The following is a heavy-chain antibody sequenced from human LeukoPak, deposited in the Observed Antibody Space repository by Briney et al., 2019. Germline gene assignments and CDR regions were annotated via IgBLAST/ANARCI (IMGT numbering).Heavy chain of an antibody. Sequence: SETLSLTCTVSGGSISSYYWSWIRQPPGKGLEWIGYIYYSGSTNYNPSLKSRVTISVDTSKNQFSLKLSSVTAADTAVYYCARARITMGRGWLWDNWFDPWGQGTLVTVSS. CDR1: GGSISSYY. V-gene: IGHV4-59*01. CDR2: IYYSGST. CDR3: ARARITMGRGWLWDNWFDP. D-gene: IGHD3-10*01. J-gene: IGHJ5*02.